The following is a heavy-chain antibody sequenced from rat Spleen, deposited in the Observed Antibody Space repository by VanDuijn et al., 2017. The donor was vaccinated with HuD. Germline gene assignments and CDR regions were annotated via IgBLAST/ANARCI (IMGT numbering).Heavy chain of an antibody. CDR3: ARRAAAMDA. D-gene: IGHD1-2*01. CDR2: ISYDGSST. Sequence: EVQLVESGGGLVQPGRSLKLSCAASGFTFSDYNMAWVRQAPKKGLEWVATISYDGSSTYYRDSVKGRFTISRDNAKSTLYLQMDSLRSEDTATYYCARRAAAMDAWGQGASVTVSS. V-gene: IGHV5-7*01. J-gene: IGHJ4*01. CDR1: GFTFSDYN.